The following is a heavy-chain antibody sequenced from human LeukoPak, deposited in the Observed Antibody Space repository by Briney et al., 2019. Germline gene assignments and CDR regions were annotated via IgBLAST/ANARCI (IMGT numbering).Heavy chain of an antibody. J-gene: IGHJ4*02. CDR1: GFKFSIYG. V-gene: IGHV3-33*01. CDR2: IWYDGSNK. D-gene: IGHD5-12*01. Sequence: PGRSLRLSCAASGFKFSIYGMHWVRQAPGKGLEWVAVIWYDGSNKYYADSVKGRFTISRDNSQNTLFLQMDSLRAEDTAMYYCTREKSLYSGNDPFDHWGQGTLVTVSS. CDR3: TREKSLYSGNDPFDH.